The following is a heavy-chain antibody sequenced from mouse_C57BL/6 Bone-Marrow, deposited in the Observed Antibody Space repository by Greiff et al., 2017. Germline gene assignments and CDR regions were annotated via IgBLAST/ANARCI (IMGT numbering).Heavy chain of an antibody. CDR3: ARQRGDY. V-gene: IGHV5-6*01. CDR2: ISSGGSYT. J-gene: IGHJ4*01. CDR1: GFTFSSYG. Sequence: EVMLVESGGDLVKPGGSLKLSCAASGFTFSSYGMSWVRQTPDKRLEWVATISSGGSYTFYPDSVKGRFTISRDNAKNTLYLQMSSLKSEETAMYYGARQRGDYWGQGTSVTVSS.